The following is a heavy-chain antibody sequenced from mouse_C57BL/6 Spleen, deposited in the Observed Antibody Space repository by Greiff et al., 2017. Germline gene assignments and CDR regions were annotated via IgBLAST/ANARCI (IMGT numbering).Heavy chain of an antibody. CDR2: ISYDGSN. CDR1: GYSITSGYY. V-gene: IGHV3-6*01. D-gene: IGHD1-1*01. Sequence: EVQLVESGPGLVKPSQSLSLTCSVTGYSITSGYYWNWIRQFPGNKLEWMGYISYDGSNNYNPSLKNRISITRDTSKNQFFLKLNSVTTEDTATYYCARVITTVVAPRGYFDVWGTGTTVTVSS. CDR3: ARVITTVVAPRGYFDV. J-gene: IGHJ1*03.